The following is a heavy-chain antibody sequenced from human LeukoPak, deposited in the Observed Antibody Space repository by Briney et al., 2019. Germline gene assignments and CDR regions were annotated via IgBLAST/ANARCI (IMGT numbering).Heavy chain of an antibody. Sequence: GGSLRLSCASSGFTFNNYAMTWVRQAPGKGLEWVSSITASGGSTYCTDSVKGRFTISRDNSKNTLYLQMSSLRAEDTAVYYCARDYPTSGIVTIFDYWGQGTLVTVSS. J-gene: IGHJ4*02. CDR2: ITASGGST. V-gene: IGHV3-23*01. D-gene: IGHD1-1*01. CDR1: GFTFNNYA. CDR3: ARDYPTSGIVTIFDY.